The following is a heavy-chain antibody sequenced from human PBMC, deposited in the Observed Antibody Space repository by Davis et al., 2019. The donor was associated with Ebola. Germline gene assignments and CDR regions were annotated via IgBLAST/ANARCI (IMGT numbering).Heavy chain of an antibody. V-gene: IGHV1-18*01. Sequence: AASVKVSCKASAYTFTSYAISWVRQAPGQGLEWMGWISAYNGNTNYAQKLQGRVTMTTDTSTSTAYMELRSLRSDDTAVYYCARNKLGVIGFDVWGQGTMVTVSS. J-gene: IGHJ3*01. CDR3: ARNKLGVIGFDV. CDR1: AYTFTSYA. D-gene: IGHD3-10*01. CDR2: ISAYNGNT.